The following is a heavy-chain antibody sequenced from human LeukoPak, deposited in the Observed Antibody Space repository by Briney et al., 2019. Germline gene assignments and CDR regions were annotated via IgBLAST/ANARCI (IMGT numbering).Heavy chain of an antibody. CDR2: MNPKSGAT. CDR1: GYTFTDYY. CDR3: ARGSDYDDYFYMDF. V-gene: IGHV1-2*02. Sequence: ASVKVSCKASGYTFTDYYIHWVRQAPGQGLEWMGWMNPKSGATDYARKFQGRVTMTRDTSISTAYMELTRLRSDDTAVYFCARGSDYDDYFYMDFWGKGTTVTVSS. J-gene: IGHJ6*03.